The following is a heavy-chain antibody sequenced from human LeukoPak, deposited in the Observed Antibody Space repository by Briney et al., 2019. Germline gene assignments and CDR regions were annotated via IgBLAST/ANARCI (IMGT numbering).Heavy chain of an antibody. D-gene: IGHD3-10*01. CDR3: GKDRSWMVRGVIIRTQYYFDY. V-gene: IGHV3-30*02. CDR2: IRYDGSNK. J-gene: IGHJ4*02. CDR1: GFTFSSYG. Sequence: GGSLRLSCAASGFTFSSYGMHWVRQAPGKGLEWVAFIRYDGSNKYYADSVKGRFTISRDNSKNTLYLQMNSLRAEDTAVYYCGKDRSWMVRGVIIRTQYYFDYWGQGTLVTVSS.